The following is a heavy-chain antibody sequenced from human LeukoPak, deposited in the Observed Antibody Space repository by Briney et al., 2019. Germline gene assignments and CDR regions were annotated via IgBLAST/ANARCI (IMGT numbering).Heavy chain of an antibody. CDR1: GFTFSSYS. CDR2: ISYDGSNK. J-gene: IGHJ6*02. Sequence: GGSLRLSCAASGFTFSSYSMNWVRQAPGKGLEWVAVISYDGSNKYYADSVKGRFTISRDNSKNTLYLQMNSLRAEDTAVYYCAKNPDYYYYGMDVWGQGTTVTVSS. CDR3: AKNPDYYYYGMDV. V-gene: IGHV3-30*18.